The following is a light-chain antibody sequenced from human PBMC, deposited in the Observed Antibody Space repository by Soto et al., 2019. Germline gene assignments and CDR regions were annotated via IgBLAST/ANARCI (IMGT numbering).Light chain of an antibody. Sequence: QSVLTQPPSASGTPGQRVTISCSGSGSNIGSNTVNWYQQLPGTAPKLLIYSNNQRPSGVPDRFSGSKSGTSASLAISGLQSEDEADYYCAAWDDSLKGWVFGGGTKVTVL. J-gene: IGLJ3*02. V-gene: IGLV1-44*01. CDR1: GSNIGSNT. CDR2: SNN. CDR3: AAWDDSLKGWV.